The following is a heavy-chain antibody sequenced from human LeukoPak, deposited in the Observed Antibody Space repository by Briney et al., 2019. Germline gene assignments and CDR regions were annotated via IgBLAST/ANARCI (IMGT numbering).Heavy chain of an antibody. CDR1: GFTFTTYT. Sequence: GGSLRLSCAASGFTFTTYTMNWVRQAPGKGLVWVSRIPTDDNPTNYADFVQGRFTISRDNAKNTVYLQMNNLRAEDTAVYYCARDHYFKIDYWGQGTLVTVSS. CDR3: ARDHYFKIDY. D-gene: IGHD2/OR15-2a*01. CDR2: IPTDDNPT. V-gene: IGHV3-74*01. J-gene: IGHJ4*02.